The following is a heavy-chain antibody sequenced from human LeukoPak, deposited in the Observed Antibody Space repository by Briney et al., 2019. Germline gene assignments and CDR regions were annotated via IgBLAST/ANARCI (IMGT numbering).Heavy chain of an antibody. CDR2: ISFDGSNK. V-gene: IGHV3-30-3*01. J-gene: IGHJ5*02. Sequence: GGSLRLSCAASGFTFSSYAMNWVRQAPGKGLEWVAVISFDGSNKYYADSVKGRFTISRDNSKNTLYLQMNSLRAEDTAVYYCARGGRNYQLPGRWFDPWGQGTLVTVSS. CDR3: ARGGRNYQLPGRWFDP. CDR1: GFTFSSYA. D-gene: IGHD2-2*01.